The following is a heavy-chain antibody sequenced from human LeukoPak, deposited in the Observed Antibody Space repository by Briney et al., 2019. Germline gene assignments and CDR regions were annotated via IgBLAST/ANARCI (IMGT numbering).Heavy chain of an antibody. D-gene: IGHD3-22*01. CDR1: AGSINGYY. J-gene: IGHJ4*02. CDR3: ARADYDISAYYYTFDY. V-gene: IGHV4-59*01. CDR2: IYYRGST. Sequence: SETLSLTCTVSAGSINGYYWSWLRQPPGKGLEWLGYIYYRGSTNYNPSLKSRLTISVDTSKNQFSLKLSSVTAADTAVYYCARADYDISAYYYTFDYWGQGTLVTASS.